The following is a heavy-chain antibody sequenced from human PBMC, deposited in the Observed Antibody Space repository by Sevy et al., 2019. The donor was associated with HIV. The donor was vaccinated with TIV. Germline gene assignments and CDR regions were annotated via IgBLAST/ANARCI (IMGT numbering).Heavy chain of an antibody. CDR1: GFTFSDYY. V-gene: IGHV3-11*01. J-gene: IGHJ3*02. Sequence: GGSLRLSCAASGFTFSDYYMSWIRQAPGKGLEWVSYISSSGSTIYYADSVKGRFTISRDNAKNSLYLQMNSLRAEDTAVYYCARERGSVSSSDAFDIWGQGTMVTVSS. CDR2: ISSSGSTI. D-gene: IGHD3-10*01. CDR3: ARERGSVSSSDAFDI.